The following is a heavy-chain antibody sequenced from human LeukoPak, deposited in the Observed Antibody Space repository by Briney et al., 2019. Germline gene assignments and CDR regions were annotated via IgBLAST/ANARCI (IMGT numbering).Heavy chain of an antibody. Sequence: PSETLSLTCTVSGGSISSSSYYWGWIRQPPGKGLEWIGSIYYSGSTYYNPSLKSRVTKSVDTSKNPFSLKLSSVTAADTAVYYCAKESSSGYYYPFDYWGQGTLVTVSS. V-gene: IGHV4-39*01. CDR3: AKESSSGYYYPFDY. CDR1: GGSISSSSYY. CDR2: IYYSGST. D-gene: IGHD3-22*01. J-gene: IGHJ4*02.